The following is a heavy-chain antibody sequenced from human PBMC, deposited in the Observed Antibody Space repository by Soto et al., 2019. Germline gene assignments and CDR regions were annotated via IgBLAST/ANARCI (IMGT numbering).Heavy chain of an antibody. J-gene: IGHJ6*02. CDR1: GGTFSSYA. CDR3: ARRPAAAGTYYDGMDV. CDR2: IIPIFGTA. V-gene: IGHV1-69*01. Sequence: QVQLVQSGAEVKKPGSSVKVSCKASGGTFSSYAISWVRQAPGQGLERMGGIIPIFGTANYAQKFQGRVTITADESTSTAYMELSSLRSEDTAVDYGARRPAAAGTYYDGMDVWGQGTTVTVSS. D-gene: IGHD6-13*01.